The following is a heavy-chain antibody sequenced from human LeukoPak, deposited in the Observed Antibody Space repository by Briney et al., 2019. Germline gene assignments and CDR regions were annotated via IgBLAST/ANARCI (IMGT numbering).Heavy chain of an antibody. Sequence: PGGSLRLSCAASGFTFSSFHMHWVRQAPGKGLEWVAFISYNGRNIYYGDSVKGRFTISRDNSKNTVDLQMNSLRVEDTALYHCAKESNALDYWGPGTLVTVSS. D-gene: IGHD1-1*01. CDR2: ISYNGRNI. CDR1: GFTFSSFH. V-gene: IGHV3-30*18. J-gene: IGHJ4*02. CDR3: AKESNALDY.